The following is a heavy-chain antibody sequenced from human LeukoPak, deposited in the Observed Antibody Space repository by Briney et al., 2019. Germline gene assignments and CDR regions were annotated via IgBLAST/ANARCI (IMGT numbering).Heavy chain of an antibody. CDR1: GYTFTGYY. V-gene: IGHV1-2*04. D-gene: IGHD3-22*01. J-gene: IGHJ4*02. Sequence: ASVKVSCKASGYTFTGYYMHWVRQAPGQGLEWMGWINPNSGGTNYAQKFQGWVTMTRDTSISTAYMELSRLRSDDTAVYYCARGVDDSSGYFRYWGQGTLVTVSS. CDR3: ARGVDDSSGYFRY. CDR2: INPNSGGT.